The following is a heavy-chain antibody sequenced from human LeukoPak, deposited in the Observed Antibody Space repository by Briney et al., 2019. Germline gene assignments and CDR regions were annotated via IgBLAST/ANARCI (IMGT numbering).Heavy chain of an antibody. CDR3: ARESIVVVPTTMDDASDI. Sequence: GGSLRLSCAASGFRFSDYWMAWVRQVPGKGLEWVGNINKYGSEKNYVESVEGRFTISRDNAKNALYLQMHSLRVEDTAMYYCARESIVVVPTTMDDASDIWGQGTMVTVSS. J-gene: IGHJ3*02. CDR1: GFRFSDYW. V-gene: IGHV3-7*01. D-gene: IGHD2-2*01. CDR2: INKYGSEK.